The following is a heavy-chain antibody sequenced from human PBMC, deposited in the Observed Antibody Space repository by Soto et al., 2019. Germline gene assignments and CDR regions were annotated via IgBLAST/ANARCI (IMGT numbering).Heavy chain of an antibody. CDR1: GGSISSTSHY. V-gene: IGHV4-39*01. Sequence: QLQLQESGPGLVKPSETLSLTCTVSGGSISSTSHYGGWIRQPPGKGLEWIGSLYYSGSTYYNPSLKSRVTISEDTSKNQFSLKLSSVTAADTAVYYCARLVRGYCSNGGCYEYWGQGTLVIVSS. CDR2: LYYSGST. D-gene: IGHD2-8*01. J-gene: IGHJ4*02. CDR3: ARLVRGYCSNGGCYEY.